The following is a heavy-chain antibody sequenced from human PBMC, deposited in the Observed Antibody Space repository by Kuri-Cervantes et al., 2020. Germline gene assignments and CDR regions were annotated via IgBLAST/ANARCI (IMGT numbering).Heavy chain of an antibody. V-gene: IGHV3-NL1*01. CDR1: GFTFSNSD. CDR3: AKDRGDYYDFWSGFDY. D-gene: IGHD3-3*01. CDR2: IDSDGRST. Sequence: GGSLRLSCAASGFTFSNSDMNWVRQAPGKGLVWVSRIDSDGRSTNYADSVKGRFTISRDNSKNTLYLQMNSLRAEDTAVYYCAKDRGDYYDFWSGFDYWGQGTLVTVSS. J-gene: IGHJ4*02.